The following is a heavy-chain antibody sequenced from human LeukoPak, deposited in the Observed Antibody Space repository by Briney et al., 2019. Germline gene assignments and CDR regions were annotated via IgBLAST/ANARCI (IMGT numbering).Heavy chain of an antibody. CDR2: INPSDSNT. J-gene: IGHJ4*02. Sequence: GESLKISCRGSGYTFTTYWINWVRQMPGKGLVWMGRINPSDSNTYYSPSFQGHVTISADKSINTAYLQWSSLKASDTAMYYCGYCGGSCYIPDYWGQGTLITVSS. CDR1: GYTFTTYW. CDR3: GYCGGSCYIPDY. V-gene: IGHV5-10-1*01. D-gene: IGHD2-15*01.